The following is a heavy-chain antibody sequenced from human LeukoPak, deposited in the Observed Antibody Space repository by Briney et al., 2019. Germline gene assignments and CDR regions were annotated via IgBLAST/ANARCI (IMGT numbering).Heavy chain of an antibody. Sequence: SETLSLTCTVSGYSISSGYYWGWIRQPPGKGLEWIGSIYHSGSTYYNPSLKSRVTILVDTSKNQFSLKLSSVTAADTAVYYCARDNYVWGSYRIDYWGQGTLVTVSS. D-gene: IGHD3-16*02. CDR2: IYHSGST. CDR1: GYSISSGYY. J-gene: IGHJ4*02. CDR3: ARDNYVWGSYRIDY. V-gene: IGHV4-38-2*02.